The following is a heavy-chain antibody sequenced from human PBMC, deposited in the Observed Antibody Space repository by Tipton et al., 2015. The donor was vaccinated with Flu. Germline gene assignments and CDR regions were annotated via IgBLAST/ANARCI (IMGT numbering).Heavy chain of an antibody. CDR3: ARDSAYSRSQVEDS. J-gene: IGHJ4*02. Sequence: SLRLSCAASGFTFSSYGMHWVRQAPGRGLEWVAVVWYDGINKYYADSVKGRFTISRDNSKNTLYLQMSSLRAEDTAVYYCARDSAYSRSQVEDSWGQGTQVTVSS. CDR1: GFTFSSYG. V-gene: IGHV3-33*01. CDR2: VWYDGINK. D-gene: IGHD1-26*01.